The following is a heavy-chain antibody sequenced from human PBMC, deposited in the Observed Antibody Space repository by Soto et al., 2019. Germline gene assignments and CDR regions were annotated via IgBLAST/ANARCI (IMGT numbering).Heavy chain of an antibody. D-gene: IGHD3-3*01. J-gene: IGHJ4*02. CDR1: GFSLTTSGVG. V-gene: IGHV2-5*02. Sequence: QITLNESGPTVVKPAETLTLTCTFSGFSLTTSGVGVGWIRQSPGKAPEWLALIYWDDDKRYSASLKSRLTITKETSKNQVVLTMASVDPADPATYYCAHRILRTVFGLVTTTAIYFDFWGQGTPVVVSS. CDR2: IYWDDDK. CDR3: AHRILRTVFGLVTTTAIYFDF.